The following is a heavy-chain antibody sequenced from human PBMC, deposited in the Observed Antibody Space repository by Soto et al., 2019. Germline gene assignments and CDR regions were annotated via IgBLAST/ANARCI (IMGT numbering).Heavy chain of an antibody. Sequence: QVQLVESGGGVVQPGRSLRLSCAASGFTFSSYGMHWVRQAPGKGLALVAVISYDGSTKYYPDSLKGRFTISRDNSHNGLYLPMNRLRADDTAVCYCAEVSDSSGYYYAGDYFDYGGQGTLVNVSS. CDR1: GFTFSSYG. CDR2: ISYDGSTK. CDR3: AEVSDSSGYYYAGDYFDY. J-gene: IGHJ4*02. V-gene: IGHV3-30*03. D-gene: IGHD3-22*01.